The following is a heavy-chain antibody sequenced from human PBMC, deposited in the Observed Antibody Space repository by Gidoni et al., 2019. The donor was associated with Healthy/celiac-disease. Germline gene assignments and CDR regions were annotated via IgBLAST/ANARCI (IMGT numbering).Heavy chain of an antibody. D-gene: IGHD1-26*01. Sequence: VKGRFTISRDDSKNTLYLQMNSLKTEDTAVYYCTTDRGSYYFDYWGQGTLVTVSS. CDR3: TTDRGSYYFDY. V-gene: IGHV3-15*01. J-gene: IGHJ4*02.